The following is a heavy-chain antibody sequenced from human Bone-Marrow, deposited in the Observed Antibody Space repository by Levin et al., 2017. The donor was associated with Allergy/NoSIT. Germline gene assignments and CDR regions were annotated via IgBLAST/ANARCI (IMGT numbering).Heavy chain of an antibody. J-gene: IGHJ6*02. CDR2: IIPIFGTA. Sequence: SVKVSCKASGGTFSSYAISWVRQAPGQGLEWMGGIIPIFGTANYAQKFQGRVTITADESTSTAYMELSSLRSEDTAVYYCAREMRTISNYYYYGMDVWGQGTTVTVSS. CDR1: GGTFSSYA. CDR3: AREMRTISNYYYYGMDV. V-gene: IGHV1-69*13. D-gene: IGHD3-3*01.